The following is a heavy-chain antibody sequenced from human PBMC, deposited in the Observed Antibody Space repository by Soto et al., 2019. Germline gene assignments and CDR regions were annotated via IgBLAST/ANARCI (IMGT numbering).Heavy chain of an antibody. CDR3: ARQASYWHGGGGWFDP. D-gene: IGHD2-8*02. CDR1: GFTFSAYD. CDR2: IGTQHDT. Sequence: EVQLVESGGGLVQPGGSLRLSCAASGFTFSAYDMHWVRQATGKGLEWVAAIGTQHDTYYPDSVKGRFTISRENAKHSLYLPMHSLRAGDTALYYCARQASYWHGGGGWFDPWGQGTLVTVSS. J-gene: IGHJ5*02. V-gene: IGHV3-13*01.